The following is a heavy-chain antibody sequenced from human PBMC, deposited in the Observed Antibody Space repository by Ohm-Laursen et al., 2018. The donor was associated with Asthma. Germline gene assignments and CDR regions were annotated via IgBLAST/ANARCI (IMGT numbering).Heavy chain of an antibody. D-gene: IGHD3-3*01. V-gene: IGHV3-30-3*01. CDR2: GGSYYDGGLK. CDR1: GFTFRSYA. J-gene: IGHJ4*02. CDR3: ARDVMEWYLPAFDF. Sequence: SLRLSCAASGFTFRSYAMHWVRQAPGKGLEWVAAGGSYYDGGLKYYADSVNGRFTVSRDDSKNTLYLQMNSLRPDDTAVYYCARDVMEWYLPAFDFWGQGTLVTVSS.